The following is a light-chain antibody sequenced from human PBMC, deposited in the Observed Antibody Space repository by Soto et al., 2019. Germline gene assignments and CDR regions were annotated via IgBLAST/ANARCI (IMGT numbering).Light chain of an antibody. V-gene: IGLV2-11*01. Sequence: QSVLAQPRSVSGSPGQLLTISCTGTSIDVDDYRYVSWYQQYPGKAPKLVIYDGTKRPSGVPDRFSGSNSGNTASLTISGLQAEDEADYYCCSYVTTPEIFGTGTKVTVL. CDR3: CSYVTTPEI. J-gene: IGLJ1*01. CDR1: SIDVDDYRY. CDR2: DGT.